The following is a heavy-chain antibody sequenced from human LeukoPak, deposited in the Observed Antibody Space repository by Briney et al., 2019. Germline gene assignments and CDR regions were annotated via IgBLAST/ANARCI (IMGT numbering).Heavy chain of an antibody. D-gene: IGHD5-18*01. CDR2: ISYDGSKE. V-gene: IGHV3-30*18. J-gene: IGHJ4*02. CDR3: AKWDRYSYGYLDY. CDR1: GFTFCCHG. Sequence: PGGSLRLSCAASGFTFCCHGMHWVRQAPGKGLEWVAVISYDGSKEYYADSVKGRFTISRDSSKNTLYLQMNSLRAEDTAVYYCAKWDRYSYGYLDYWGQGTLVTVSS.